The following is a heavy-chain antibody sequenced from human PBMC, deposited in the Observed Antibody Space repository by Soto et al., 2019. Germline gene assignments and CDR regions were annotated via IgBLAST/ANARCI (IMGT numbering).Heavy chain of an antibody. CDR3: AKHEGYCSTTTCSNFGY. CDR1: GFTFTSYW. V-gene: IGHV5-51*01. D-gene: IGHD2-2*01. Sequence: GESLKISCKGSGFTFTSYWIAWVRQMPGKGLEWMGIIYPGDSDSSYSPSFQGQVTISADKSINTAYLHWSSLKASDTAIYYCAKHEGYCSTTTCSNFGYWGQGTLVTVSS. J-gene: IGHJ4*02. CDR2: IYPGDSDS.